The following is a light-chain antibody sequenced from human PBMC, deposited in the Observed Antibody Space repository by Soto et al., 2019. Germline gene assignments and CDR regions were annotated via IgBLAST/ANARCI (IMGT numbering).Light chain of an antibody. CDR3: QQTYSFPLT. Sequence: DIQMTQSPSSLSASLGDRITITCRSSESIGSFLNWYQHVPGKAPRLLISAASTLQRGVSSRISGSGSGTDFTLTISSLQPEDFATYFCQQTYSFPLTFGGGTKVDIK. J-gene: IGKJ4*01. V-gene: IGKV1-39*01. CDR2: AAS. CDR1: ESIGSF.